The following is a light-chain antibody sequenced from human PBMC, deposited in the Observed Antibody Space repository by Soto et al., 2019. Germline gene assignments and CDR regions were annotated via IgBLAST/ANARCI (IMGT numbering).Light chain of an antibody. CDR1: QSISTY. CDR3: QQTYANPWT. J-gene: IGKJ1*01. Sequence: DIQMTQSPSSLSASVGDRVSITCRASQSISTYLNWYQQKPGMAPKVLIYAASRLQSGVPSSFSRSGSGTDFTLTISSLQPEDFATYYCQQTYANPWTFGHGTKVEIK. V-gene: IGKV1-39*01. CDR2: AAS.